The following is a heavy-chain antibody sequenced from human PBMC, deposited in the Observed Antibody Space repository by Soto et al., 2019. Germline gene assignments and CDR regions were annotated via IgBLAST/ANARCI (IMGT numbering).Heavy chain of an antibody. J-gene: IGHJ5*02. CDR1: GGTFSSYA. CDR2: IIPIFGTA. V-gene: IGHV1-69*01. CDR3: AKLTRMVRGVWYWFDP. Sequence: QVQLVQSGAEVKKPGSSVKVSYKASGGTFSSYAISWVRQAPGQGLEWMGGIIPIFGTANYAQKFQGRVTITADESTSTAYMELSSLRSEDTAVYYCAKLTRMVRGVWYWFDPWGQGTLVTVSS. D-gene: IGHD3-10*01.